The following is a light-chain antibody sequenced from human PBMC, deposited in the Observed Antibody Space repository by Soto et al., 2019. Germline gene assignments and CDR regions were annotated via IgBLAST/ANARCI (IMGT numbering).Light chain of an antibody. CDR2: DAS. V-gene: IGKV3-15*01. CDR3: QQYNSWPPIT. Sequence: EIVLTQSPATLSSFPGDRVTLSCRASQYINTRLAWYQHRPGQAPRLLIYDASTRATGIPDGFSGGGSGTEFTLTISSLQSEDFVVYYCQQYNSWPPITFGQGTRLEIK. J-gene: IGKJ5*01. CDR1: QYINTR.